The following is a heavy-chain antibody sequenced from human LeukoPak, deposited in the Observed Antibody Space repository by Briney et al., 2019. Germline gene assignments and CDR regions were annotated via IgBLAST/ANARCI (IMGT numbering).Heavy chain of an antibody. CDR2: IGWDGTST. D-gene: IGHD3-10*01. CDR1: GFTFDDYT. V-gene: IGHV3-43*01. J-gene: IGHJ4*02. CDR3: TRDIAELFYYGSGSSH. Sequence: GGSLRLSCAASGFTFDDYTMHWVRQGPGKGLGGVALIGWDGTSTYYADSVKGRFSVSRDNRKNSLYLEMKTLTTEDTALYYCTRDIAELFYYGSGSSHWGQGTLVTVSA.